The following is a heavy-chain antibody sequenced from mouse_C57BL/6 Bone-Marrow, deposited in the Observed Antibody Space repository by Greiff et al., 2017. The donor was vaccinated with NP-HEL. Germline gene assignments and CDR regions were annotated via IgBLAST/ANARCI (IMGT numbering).Heavy chain of an antibody. CDR3: ARGGDDGDPYYFYY. V-gene: IGHV1-64*01. Sequence: QVQLQQPGAELVKPGASVKLSCKASGYTFTSYWMHWVKQRPGQGLEWIGMIHPNSGSTNYNEKFKSKATLTVDKASSTAYMQLSSLTSEGSAVYSCARGGDDGDPYYFYYWGQGTTLTVST. CDR2: IHPNSGST. D-gene: IGHD2-13*01. CDR1: GYTFTSYW. J-gene: IGHJ2*01.